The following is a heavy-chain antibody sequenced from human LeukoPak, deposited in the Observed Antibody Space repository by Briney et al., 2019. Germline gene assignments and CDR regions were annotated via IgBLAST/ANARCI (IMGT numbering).Heavy chain of an antibody. J-gene: IGHJ3*02. CDR1: GFTFNNYA. D-gene: IGHD1-26*01. Sequence: GGSLRLSCAASGFTFNNYAMTWVRQAPGKGLEWVSAISGGGSTYYADSVKGRFTISRDNFKNALYLQMNSLRAEDTAVYYCAKSRWETYAVRAFDIWGQGTMVTVSS. V-gene: IGHV3-23*01. CDR3: AKSRWETYAVRAFDI. CDR2: ISGGGST.